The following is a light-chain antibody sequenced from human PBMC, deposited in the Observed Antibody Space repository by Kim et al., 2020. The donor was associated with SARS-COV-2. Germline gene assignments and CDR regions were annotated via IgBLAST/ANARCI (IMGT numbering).Light chain of an antibody. CDR2: GAS. CDR3: QQYNNWHT. J-gene: IGKJ2*01. Sequence: LSVSPGERATLSCRASQSVSSNLAWYQQKPGQAPRLLIYGASTRATGIPARFSGSGSGTDFTLTISSLQSEDFAVYYCQQYNNWHTFGQGTKLEI. V-gene: IGKV3-15*01. CDR1: QSVSSN.